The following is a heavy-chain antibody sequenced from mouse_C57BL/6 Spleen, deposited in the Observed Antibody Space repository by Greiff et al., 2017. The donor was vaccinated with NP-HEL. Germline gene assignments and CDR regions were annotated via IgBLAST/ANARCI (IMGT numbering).Heavy chain of an antibody. J-gene: IGHJ3*01. CDR3: AREGGSSDEAY. D-gene: IGHD1-1*01. Sequence: QVQLQQPGAELVKPGASVKMSCKASGYTFTSYWITWVKQRPGQGLEWIGEIDPSDSNTNYNQKFKGKATLTVDTSSSTAYMQLSSLTSEDSAVYYGAREGGSSDEAYWGEVTLVTVSA. CDR2: IDPSDSNT. V-gene: IGHV1-69*02. CDR1: GYTFTSYW.